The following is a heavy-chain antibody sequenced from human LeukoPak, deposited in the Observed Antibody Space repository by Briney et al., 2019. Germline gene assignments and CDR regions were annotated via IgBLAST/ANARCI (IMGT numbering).Heavy chain of an antibody. CDR2: IYSGGST. CDR1: GFTVSSNY. Sequence: PGGSLRLSCAASGFTVSSNYMSWVRQAPGKGLEWVSVIYSGGSTYYADSVKGRFTISRDNSKNTLYLQMNSLRAEDTAVYYCARDLIPFGVNSGVGYWGQGILVTVSS. J-gene: IGHJ4*02. CDR3: ARDLIPFGVNSGVGY. V-gene: IGHV3-66*01. D-gene: IGHD3-10*01.